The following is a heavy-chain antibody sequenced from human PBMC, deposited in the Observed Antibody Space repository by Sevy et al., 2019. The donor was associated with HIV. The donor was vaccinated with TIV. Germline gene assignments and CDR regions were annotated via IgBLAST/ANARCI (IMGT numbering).Heavy chain of an antibody. J-gene: IGHJ4*02. CDR3: ASGTGV. CDR2: IIPSGGST. CDR1: GYTFTTYY. Sequence: ASVKVSCKASGYTFTTYYMHWVRQAPGQGLEWMGIIIPSGGSTTYAQKFQGRITMTRDTSTSTVYMELNSLRSEDTAIYYCASGTGVWGQGTLVTVSS. D-gene: IGHD1-26*01. V-gene: IGHV1-46*01.